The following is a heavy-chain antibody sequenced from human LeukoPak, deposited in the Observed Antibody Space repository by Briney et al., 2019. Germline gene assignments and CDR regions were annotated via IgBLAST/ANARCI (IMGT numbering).Heavy chain of an antibody. D-gene: IGHD3-10*01. J-gene: IGHJ4*02. CDR2: TSPHNGNT. V-gene: IGHV1-18*01. CDR1: GYSFINYG. CDR3: ARGTTMVRGVKQPKPHDY. Sequence: ASVKVSCKASGYSFINYGISWVRQAPGQGLEWMGWTSPHNGNTKYTEKLQDRVTMTTDTSTSTAYMELSSLRSEDTAVYYCARGTTMVRGVKQPKPHDYWGQGTLVTVSS.